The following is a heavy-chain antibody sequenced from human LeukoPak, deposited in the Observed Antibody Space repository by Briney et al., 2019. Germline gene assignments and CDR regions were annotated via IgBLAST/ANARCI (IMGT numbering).Heavy chain of an antibody. CDR3: ARDGAAAVPFDC. D-gene: IGHD6-13*01. V-gene: IGHV3-74*01. CDR2: INSDGSRI. J-gene: IGHJ4*02. Sequence: GGSLRLSCAASGFTFSSYWMHWVRQAPGKGLVWVSHINSDGSRIRYADSVKGRFTISRDNAKNALYLQMNSLRAEDTAVYYCARDGAAAVPFDCWGQGTLVTVSS. CDR1: GFTFSSYW.